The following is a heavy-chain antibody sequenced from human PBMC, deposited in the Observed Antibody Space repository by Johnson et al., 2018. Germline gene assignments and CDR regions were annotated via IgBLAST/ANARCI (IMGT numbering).Heavy chain of an antibody. CDR2: ISYDGSNK. Sequence: QVQLVQSGGGVVQPGRSLRLSCAASGFTFSSYGMHWVRQAPGKGLEWVAVISYDGSNKYYADSVKGRFTISRDNSKNTLYLQMNSLRAGDTAVYYCGRLSGDSDYWGQGTLVTVSS. CDR1: GFTFSSYG. CDR3: GRLSGDSDY. D-gene: IGHD4-17*01. V-gene: IGHV3-30*03. J-gene: IGHJ4*02.